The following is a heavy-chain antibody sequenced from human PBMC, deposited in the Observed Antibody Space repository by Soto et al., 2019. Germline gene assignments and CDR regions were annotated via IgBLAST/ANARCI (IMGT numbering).Heavy chain of an antibody. CDR3: ARQGYYYDSSGYYYGAYYYVMDV. CDR1: GGSISSSSYY. Sequence: PSETLSLTCTVSGGSISSSSYYWGWIRQPPGKGLEWIGSIYYSGSTYYNPSLKSRVTISVDTSKNQFSLKLSSVTAADTAVYYCARQGYYYDSSGYYYGAYYYVMDVWGQGTTVIVSS. CDR2: IYYSGST. D-gene: IGHD3-22*01. V-gene: IGHV4-39*01. J-gene: IGHJ6*02.